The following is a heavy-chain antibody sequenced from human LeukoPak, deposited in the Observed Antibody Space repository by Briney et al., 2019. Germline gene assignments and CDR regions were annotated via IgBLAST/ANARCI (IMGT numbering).Heavy chain of an antibody. Sequence: GGSLRLSCAASGFTFSSYSMNWVRQAPGKGLEWVSSINSSSSYIYYADSVKGRFTISRDNAKNSLYLQMNSLRAEDTAVYYCARVYCSSASCYRENYYYYMDVWGKGTTVTVSS. J-gene: IGHJ6*03. D-gene: IGHD2-2*02. CDR3: ARVYCSSASCYRENYYYYMDV. CDR1: GFTFSSYS. CDR2: INSSSSYI. V-gene: IGHV3-21*01.